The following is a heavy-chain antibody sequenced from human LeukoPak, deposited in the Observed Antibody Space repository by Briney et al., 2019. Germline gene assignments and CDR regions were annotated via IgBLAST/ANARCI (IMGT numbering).Heavy chain of an antibody. CDR3: ARGGIGGVGWFDP. V-gene: IGHV1-2*04. D-gene: IGHD1-1*01. CDR2: INPNSGGT. J-gene: IGHJ5*02. CDR1: GYTFTGYY. Sequence: ASVKVSCKASGYTFTGYYMHWVRQAPGQGLEWLGWINPNSGGTNYAQKFQGWVTMTRDTSISTAYMELSRLRSDDTAVYYCARGGIGGVGWFDPWGQGTLVTVSS.